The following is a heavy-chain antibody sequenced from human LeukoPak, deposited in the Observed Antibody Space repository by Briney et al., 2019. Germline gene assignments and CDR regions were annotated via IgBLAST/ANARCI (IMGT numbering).Heavy chain of an antibody. Sequence: GGSLRLSCAASGFTFSSYAMHWVRQAPGKGQEWVAVISYDGSNKYYADSVKGRFTISRDNSKNTLYLQMNSLRAEDTAVYYCARSKYYDSEGFDPWGQGTLVTVSS. CDR1: GFTFSSYA. CDR2: ISYDGSNK. CDR3: ARSKYYDSEGFDP. D-gene: IGHD3-22*01. J-gene: IGHJ5*02. V-gene: IGHV3-30-3*01.